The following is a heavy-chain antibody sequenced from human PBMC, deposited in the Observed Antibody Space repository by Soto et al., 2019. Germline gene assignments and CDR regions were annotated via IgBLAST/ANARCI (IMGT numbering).Heavy chain of an antibody. D-gene: IGHD3-10*01. CDR2: ISSSSSTI. CDR3: ARDRLYGSRYDSGRCGMDV. V-gene: IGHV3-48*02. Sequence: GGSLRLSCAASGFTFSSYSMNWVRQATGKGLEWVSYISSSSSTIYYADSVKGLFTISRDNAKNSLYLQMNSLRDEDTAVYYCARDRLYGSRYDSGRCGMDVWGQGTTVTVSS. CDR1: GFTFSSYS. J-gene: IGHJ6*02.